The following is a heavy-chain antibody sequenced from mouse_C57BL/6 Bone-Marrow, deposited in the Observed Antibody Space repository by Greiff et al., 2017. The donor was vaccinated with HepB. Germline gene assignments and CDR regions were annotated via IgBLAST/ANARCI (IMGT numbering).Heavy chain of an antibody. D-gene: IGHD2-2*01. CDR2: IDPENGDT. V-gene: IGHV14-4*01. CDR1: GFNIKDDY. Sequence: EVQVVESGAELVRPGASVKLSCTASGFNIKDDYMHWVKQRPEQGLEWIGWIDPENGDTEYASKFQGKATITADTSSNTAYLQLSSLTSEDTAVYYCTRVVTRSEFAYWGQGTLVTVSA. J-gene: IGHJ3*01. CDR3: TRVVTRSEFAY.